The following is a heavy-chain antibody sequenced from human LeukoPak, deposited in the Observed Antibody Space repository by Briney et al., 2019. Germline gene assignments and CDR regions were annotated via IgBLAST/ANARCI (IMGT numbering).Heavy chain of an antibody. CDR2: ISAYNGNT. D-gene: IGHD4-23*01. Sequence: ASVKVSCKASGYTFTSYGISWVRQAPGQGLEWMGWISAYNGNTNYAQKLQGRVTMTTDTSTSTAYMELRSLRSDDTAVYYCARDATVVTPGAWFDPWGQGTLVTVSS. CDR1: GYTFTSYG. J-gene: IGHJ5*02. V-gene: IGHV1-18*01. CDR3: ARDATVVTPGAWFDP.